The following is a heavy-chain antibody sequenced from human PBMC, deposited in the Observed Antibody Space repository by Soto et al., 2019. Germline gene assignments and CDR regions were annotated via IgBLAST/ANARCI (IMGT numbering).Heavy chain of an antibody. Sequence: VQLVESGGGVVQPGRSLTLSCAASGFTFSRFSMHWVRQAPGEGLVWVSRINGDGSFTRFADSVKGRFTISRDNAKNTLYLQMNSLRAEDTAVYYCARVGGGSGNFDYWGQGTLVTVSS. CDR2: INGDGSFT. CDR3: ARVGGGSGNFDY. CDR1: GFTFSRFS. V-gene: IGHV3-74*01. D-gene: IGHD3-10*01. J-gene: IGHJ4*02.